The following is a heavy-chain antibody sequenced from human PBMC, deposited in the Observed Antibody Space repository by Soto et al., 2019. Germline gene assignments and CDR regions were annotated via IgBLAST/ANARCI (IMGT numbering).Heavy chain of an antibody. CDR3: ARIPGSDYGPIIKDY. CDR2: INHSGST. Sequence: SETLSLTCAVYGGSFSGYYWSWIRQPPGKGLEWIGEINHSGSTNYNPSLKSRVTISVETSKNQFSLKLSSVTAADTAVYYCARIPGSDYGPIIKDYWGQGTLVTVSS. D-gene: IGHD4-17*01. V-gene: IGHV4-34*01. J-gene: IGHJ4*02. CDR1: GGSFSGYY.